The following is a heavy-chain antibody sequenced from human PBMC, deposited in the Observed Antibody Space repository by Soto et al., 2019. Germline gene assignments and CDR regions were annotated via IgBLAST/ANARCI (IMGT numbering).Heavy chain of an antibody. CDR1: SGSMSGYY. D-gene: IGHD3-3*01. J-gene: IGHJ3*02. CDR2: IYYSGST. Sequence: SETLSLTCTVSSGSMSGYYWNWIRQPPGKGLERIGYIYYSGSTNYNPSLKSRVTISVDTSKNQFSLKLSSVTAADTAVYYCARAGDYDFWSGYSNDAFDIWGQGTMVTVSS. CDR3: ARAGDYDFWSGYSNDAFDI. V-gene: IGHV4-59*01.